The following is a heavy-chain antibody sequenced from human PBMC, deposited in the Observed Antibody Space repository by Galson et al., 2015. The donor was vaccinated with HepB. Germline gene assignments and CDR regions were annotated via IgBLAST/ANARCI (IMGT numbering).Heavy chain of an antibody. J-gene: IGHJ4*02. CDR2: INTGNGNK. Sequence: SVKVSCKASGYTFIDFSIHWVRQAPGQRLEWMAWINTGNGNKKYSQKFQDRVTITRDTFASTVYMELHSLTSEDTAIYYCARDQGGASKHFHHWGRGTLVAVSP. V-gene: IGHV1-3*04. CDR1: GYTFIDFS. D-gene: IGHD3-16*01. CDR3: ARDQGGASKHFHH.